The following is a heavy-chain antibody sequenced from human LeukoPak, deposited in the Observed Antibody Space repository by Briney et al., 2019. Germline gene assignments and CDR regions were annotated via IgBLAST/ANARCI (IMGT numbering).Heavy chain of an antibody. CDR1: GDSVSSNSAA. V-gene: IGHV6-1*01. J-gene: IGHJ4*02. CDR2: TYYRSKWYN. CDR3: ARVYTAIIFFDY. D-gene: IGHD5-18*01. Sequence: SQTLSLTCALSGDSVSSNSAAWSWVRQSPSRGLEWLGRTYYRSKWYNDYAVSVKSLITINPDTYKNQFSLQLNSVTPEDTAVYYCARVYTAIIFFDYWVQGTLVTVSS.